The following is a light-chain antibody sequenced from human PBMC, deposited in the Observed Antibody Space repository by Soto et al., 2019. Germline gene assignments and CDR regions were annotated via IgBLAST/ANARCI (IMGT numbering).Light chain of an antibody. CDR2: DAS. J-gene: IGKJ4*01. Sequence: DIQMTQSPSSLSASVGDRVTITCQAIHDISNYLNWYQQKPGKAPKLLIYDASNVETGVPSRFSGSGSGTDYTLNISSLQPEDVATYYCQQYENLPPTFGGGTRVQIK. V-gene: IGKV1-33*01. CDR1: HDISNY. CDR3: QQYENLPPT.